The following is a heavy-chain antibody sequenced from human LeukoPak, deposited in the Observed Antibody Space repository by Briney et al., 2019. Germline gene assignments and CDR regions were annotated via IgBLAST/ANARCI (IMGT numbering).Heavy chain of an antibody. CDR2: IDISGNT. CDR1: SGSISSGRYY. D-gene: IGHD1-14*01. CDR3: ARLGLTTRDY. J-gene: IGHJ4*02. Sequence: PSQTLSLTCTVSSGSISSGRYYWSWIRQSAGKGLEWIGRIDISGNTYYNPSLKSRVTISIDTSRNQFSLKLNSVTAADTAVYYCARLGLTTRDYWGQGTLVTVSS. V-gene: IGHV4-61*02.